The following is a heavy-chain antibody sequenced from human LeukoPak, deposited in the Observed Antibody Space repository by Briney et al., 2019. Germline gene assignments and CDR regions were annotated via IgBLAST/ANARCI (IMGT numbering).Heavy chain of an antibody. V-gene: IGHV6-1*01. D-gene: IGHD4-17*01. CDR1: GDSVSSNNAA. CDR2: TFYRSKWYN. CDR3: ARVHYGDYGSWFDP. J-gene: IGHJ5*02. Sequence: SQTLSLTCAISGDSVSSNNAAWNWIRQSPSRGLEWLGRTFYRSKWYNDYAGSVKSRITINPDTSKNQFSLQLNSVTPEDTAVYYCARVHYGDYGSWFDPWGQGTLVTVSS.